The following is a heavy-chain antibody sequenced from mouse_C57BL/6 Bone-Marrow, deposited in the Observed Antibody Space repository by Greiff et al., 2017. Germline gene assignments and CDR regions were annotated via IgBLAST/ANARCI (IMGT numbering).Heavy chain of an antibody. CDR2: IDPENGET. Sequence: VQLQQSGAELVRPGASVKLSCTASGFNIKDDYMHWVKQRPEQGLEWIGWIDPENGETEYASKFQGKATITADTSANTAYMQRSSLTSEDTAVYYGTRWLLRDYWGQGTTLTVSS. CDR3: TRWLLRDY. V-gene: IGHV14-4*01. D-gene: IGHD2-3*01. CDR1: GFNIKDDY. J-gene: IGHJ2*01.